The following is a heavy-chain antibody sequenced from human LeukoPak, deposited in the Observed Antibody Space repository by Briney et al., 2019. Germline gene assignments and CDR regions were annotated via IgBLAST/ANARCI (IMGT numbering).Heavy chain of an antibody. CDR1: GGSISSGGYY. Sequence: SETLSLTCTVSGGSISSGGYYWSWIRQHPGKGLEWIGYIYYSGSTYYNPSLKSRVTISVDTSKNQFSLKLSSVTAADTAVYYCARVEDIVVVPAAMYFDLWGRGTLVTVSS. D-gene: IGHD2-2*01. CDR2: IYYSGST. V-gene: IGHV4-31*03. CDR3: ARVEDIVVVPAAMYFDL. J-gene: IGHJ2*01.